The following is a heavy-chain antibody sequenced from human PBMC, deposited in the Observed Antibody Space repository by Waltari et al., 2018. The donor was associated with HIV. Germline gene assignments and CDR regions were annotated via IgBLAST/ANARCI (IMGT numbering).Heavy chain of an antibody. J-gene: IGHJ5*02. D-gene: IGHD1-26*01. CDR2: INTSGST. Sequence: QVQLQESGPGLVKPSQTLSLTCTVSGGSFSSPTYYWTWIRQPAGKGLEWIGHINTSGSTNYTPSLKSRVAISLDTSKNHFSLKLSSVTATDTAVYYCARVRGYSDDWTLGPWGQGTLVTVSS. CDR1: GGSFSSPTYY. V-gene: IGHV4-61*02. CDR3: ARVRGYSDDWTLGP.